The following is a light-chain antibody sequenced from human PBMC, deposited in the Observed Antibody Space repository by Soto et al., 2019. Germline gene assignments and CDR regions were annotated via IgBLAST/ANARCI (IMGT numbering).Light chain of an antibody. CDR1: SSDVGGYNY. CDR3: SSDTSSSTF. CDR2: DVS. Sequence: QSVLTQPASVSGSPGQSITISCTGTSSDVGGYNYVSWYQQHPGKAPKLMIYDVSNRPSGVSNRVSGSKSGNTASLTISGLQAEDEADYYCSSDTSSSTFFGTGTKLTVL. V-gene: IGLV2-14*01. J-gene: IGLJ1*01.